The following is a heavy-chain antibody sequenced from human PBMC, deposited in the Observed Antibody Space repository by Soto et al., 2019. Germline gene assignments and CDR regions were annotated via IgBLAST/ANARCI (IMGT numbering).Heavy chain of an antibody. CDR3: AAEVEYYDSSGYGWFDP. CDR2: IVVGSGNT. D-gene: IGHD3-22*01. CDR1: GFTFTSSA. J-gene: IGHJ5*02. Sequence: SVKVSCKASGFTFTSSAMQWVRQARGQRLEWIGWIVVGSGNTNYAQKFQERVTITRDMSTSTAYMELSSLRSEDTAVYYCAAEVEYYDSSGYGWFDPWGQGTLVTVSS. V-gene: IGHV1-58*02.